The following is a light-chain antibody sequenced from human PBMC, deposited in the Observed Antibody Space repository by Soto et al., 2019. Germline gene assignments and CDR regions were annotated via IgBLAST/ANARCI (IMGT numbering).Light chain of an antibody. CDR2: AAS. CDR1: QAISNS. J-gene: IGKJ5*01. V-gene: IGKV1-27*01. CDR3: QSYNTARPT. Sequence: DIHMTQSPASLSPSMGGTVAITCGASQAISNSLAWYQQKPGKPPQLLIYAASTLQSGVPSRFSGSGSGTDFTLTISGLQPEDLATYYCQSYNTARPTFGQGTRLEIK.